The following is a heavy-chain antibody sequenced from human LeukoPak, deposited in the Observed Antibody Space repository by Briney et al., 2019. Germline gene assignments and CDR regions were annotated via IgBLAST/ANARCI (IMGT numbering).Heavy chain of an antibody. CDR2: MYLSGTT. CDR1: GDSINSLDL. CDR3: ARGSGLAEHFDY. J-gene: IGHJ4*02. Sequence: SETLSLTCTVSGDSINSLDLWSWVRQPPGKGLEWIGEMYLSGTTHSNPSVKSRVTISVDRSKNQFSLKLSSVTAADTAVYYCARGSGLAEHFDYWGQGTLVTVSS. D-gene: IGHD3-10*01. V-gene: IGHV4-4*02.